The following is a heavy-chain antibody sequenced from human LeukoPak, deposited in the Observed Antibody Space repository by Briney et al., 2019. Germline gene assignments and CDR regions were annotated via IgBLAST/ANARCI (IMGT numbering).Heavy chain of an antibody. V-gene: IGHV4-30-4*08. CDR1: GGSISSGSYF. D-gene: IGHD5-12*01. CDR2: IYYSGST. CDR3: ASDSTGYDYFDY. Sequence: SQTLSLTCTVSGGSISSGSYFWSWIRQPPGKGLEWIGYIYYSGSTYYNPSLKSRLTISVDTSKNQFSLKLSSVTTADTAVYYCASDSTGYDYFDYWGQGTLVTVSS. J-gene: IGHJ4*02.